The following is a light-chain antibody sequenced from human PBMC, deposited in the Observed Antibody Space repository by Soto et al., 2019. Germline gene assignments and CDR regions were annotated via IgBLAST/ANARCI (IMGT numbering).Light chain of an antibody. CDR3: QEYDSVRLT. CDR1: QGVANH. Sequence: DIQMTQSPSSLSASVGDTVTITCRASQGVANHLAWYQQKPGGVPELLISAASTLQSGVPSRFSGSGSKKDFTLTITSLQPGDVATYYCQEYDSVRLTCGGGTKV. V-gene: IGKV1-27*01. CDR2: AAS. J-gene: IGKJ4*01.